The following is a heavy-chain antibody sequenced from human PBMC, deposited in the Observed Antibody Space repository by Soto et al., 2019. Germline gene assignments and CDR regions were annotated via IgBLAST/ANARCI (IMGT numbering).Heavy chain of an antibody. J-gene: IGHJ4*02. CDR3: ARVGDYYDSSASFDY. CDR2: IYHSGST. D-gene: IGHD3-22*01. CDR1: GGSISSSNW. V-gene: IGHV4-4*02. Sequence: QVQLQESGPGLVKPSGTLSLTCAVSGGSISSSNWWSWVRQPPGKGLEWIGEIYHSGSTNYNPSLKSRVTISVDKSKNQSSLKLSSVTASDTAVYYCARVGDYYDSSASFDYWGQGTLVTVSS.